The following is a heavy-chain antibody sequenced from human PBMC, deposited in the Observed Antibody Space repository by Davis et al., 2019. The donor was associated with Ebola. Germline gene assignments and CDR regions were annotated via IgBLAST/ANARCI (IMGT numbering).Heavy chain of an antibody. CDR3: ARQTYFYDRNGHSRAFQE. CDR1: GGSFSTHY. D-gene: IGHD3-22*01. CDR2: IQYSGST. Sequence: MPSETLSLTCNVSGGSFSTHYWSWIRQPPGKGLEWVGYIQYSGSTNYNPSLRSRVGISVDTSKNQFSLKLTSVTAADTAVYHCARQTYFYDRNGHSRAFQEWGQGTLVTVSS. V-gene: IGHV4-59*08. J-gene: IGHJ1*01.